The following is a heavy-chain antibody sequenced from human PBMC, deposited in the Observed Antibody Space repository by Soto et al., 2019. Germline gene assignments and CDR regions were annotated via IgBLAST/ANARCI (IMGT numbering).Heavy chain of an antibody. Sequence: GGSLRLSCAASGFTFSNSGMNWVRQAPGKGLEWVSYISSSSSTIYYADSVKGRFTISRDNAKNSLYLQMNSLRAEDTAVYYCARGRRTTPFDYWGQGTLVTVSS. V-gene: IGHV3-48*01. CDR1: GFTFSNSG. D-gene: IGHD1-26*01. J-gene: IGHJ4*02. CDR3: ARGRRTTPFDY. CDR2: ISSSSSTI.